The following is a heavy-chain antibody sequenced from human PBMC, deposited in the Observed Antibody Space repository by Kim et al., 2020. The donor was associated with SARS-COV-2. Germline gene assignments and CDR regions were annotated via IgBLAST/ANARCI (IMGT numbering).Heavy chain of an antibody. Sequence: SETLSLTCTVSGGSISSSSYYWGWIRQPPGKGLEWIGSIYYSGSTYYNPSLKSRVTISVDTSKNQFSLKLSSVTAADTAVYYCARHALDGGGIQLWLLVYWGQGTLVTVSS. CDR1: GGSISSSSYY. J-gene: IGHJ4*02. V-gene: IGHV4-39*01. D-gene: IGHD5-18*01. CDR2: IYYSGST. CDR3: ARHALDGGGIQLWLLVY.